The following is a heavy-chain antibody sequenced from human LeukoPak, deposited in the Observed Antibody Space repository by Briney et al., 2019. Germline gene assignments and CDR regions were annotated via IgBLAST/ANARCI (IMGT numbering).Heavy chain of an antibody. D-gene: IGHD3-9*01. J-gene: IGHJ4*02. CDR3: AKWGDFDVLTGYYVPDF. Sequence: GGSLRLSCAASGFTFSNYAMSWVRQAPGKGLEWVSAITGSGGNTYYADSVKGRFTISGDNSKNTLYLQMNSLRAEDTAVYYCAKWGDFDVLTGYYVPDFWGQGTLVTVSS. CDR1: GFTFSNYA. CDR2: ITGSGGNT. V-gene: IGHV3-23*01.